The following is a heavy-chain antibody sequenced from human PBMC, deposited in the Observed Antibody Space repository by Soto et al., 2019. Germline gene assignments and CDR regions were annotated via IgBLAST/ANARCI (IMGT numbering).Heavy chain of an antibody. Sequence: SVKVSCKASGYTFTYRYLHWVRQAPGQALEWMGWITPFNGNTNYAQKFQDRVTITRDRSMSTAYMELSSLRSEDTAMYYCATLPTRYCSSTSCYGAFDIWGQGTMVTVSS. CDR1: GYTFTYRY. J-gene: IGHJ3*02. V-gene: IGHV1-45*02. CDR3: ATLPTRYCSSTSCYGAFDI. CDR2: ITPFNGNT. D-gene: IGHD2-2*01.